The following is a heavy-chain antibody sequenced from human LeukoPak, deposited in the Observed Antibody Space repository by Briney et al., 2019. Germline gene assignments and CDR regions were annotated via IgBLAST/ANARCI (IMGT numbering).Heavy chain of an antibody. Sequence: PGGSLRLSCAASGFTFSSYSMNWVRQAPGKGLEWVSSISSSSSYIYYADSVKGRFTISRDNAKNSLYLQMNSLRAEDTAVYYCARGRFGELFAFDIWGQGTMVTVSS. CDR1: GFTFSSYS. CDR3: ARGRFGELFAFDI. CDR2: ISSSSSYI. J-gene: IGHJ3*02. V-gene: IGHV3-21*01. D-gene: IGHD3-10*01.